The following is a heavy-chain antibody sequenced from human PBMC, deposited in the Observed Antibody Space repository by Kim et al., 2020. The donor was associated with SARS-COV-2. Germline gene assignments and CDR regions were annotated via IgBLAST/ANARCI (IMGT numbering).Heavy chain of an antibody. V-gene: IGHV3-23*01. Sequence: GGSLRLSCAASGFTFSSYAMSWVRQAPGKGLEWVSAISGSGGSTYYADSVKGRFTISRDNSKNTLYLQMNSLRAEDTAVYYCANGIDYDILRWRPYFDYWGQGTLVTVSS. CDR2: ISGSGGST. CDR3: ANGIDYDILRWRPYFDY. CDR1: GFTFSSYA. D-gene: IGHD3-9*01. J-gene: IGHJ4*02.